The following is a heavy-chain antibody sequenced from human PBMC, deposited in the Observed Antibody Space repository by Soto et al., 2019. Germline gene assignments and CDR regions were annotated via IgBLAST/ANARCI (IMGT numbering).Heavy chain of an antibody. Sequence: QVQLQQSGAGLLKPSETLSLTCAVYGESFSGYIWTWIRQTPGKGLQWIGQINHSGSAYYNPSLTSRVTKSVHPSNSQFSLELSSVTAADTAVYYCARGLITGSHYSGGWYYFDSWGQGTQVTVSS. J-gene: IGHJ4*02. CDR2: INHSGSA. V-gene: IGHV4-34*01. D-gene: IGHD6-19*01. CDR3: ARGLITGSHYSGGWYYFDS. CDR1: GESFSGYI.